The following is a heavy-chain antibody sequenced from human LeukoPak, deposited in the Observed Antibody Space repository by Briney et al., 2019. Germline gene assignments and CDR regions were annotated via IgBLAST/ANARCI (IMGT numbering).Heavy chain of an antibody. CDR1: GFTVSSNY. CDR2: IYSGGST. Sequence: GGSLRLSCAASGFTVSSNYMSWVRQAPGKGLEWVSVIYSGGSTYYADSVKGRFTISRDNSKKTLYLQMNSLRAEDTAVYCCARAFMTAAGTAAFDIWGQGTMVTVSS. D-gene: IGHD6-13*01. J-gene: IGHJ3*02. V-gene: IGHV3-66*02. CDR3: ARAFMTAAGTAAFDI.